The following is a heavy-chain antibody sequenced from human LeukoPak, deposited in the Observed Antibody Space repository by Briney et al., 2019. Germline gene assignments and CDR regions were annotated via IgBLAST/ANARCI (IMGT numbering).Heavy chain of an antibody. D-gene: IGHD1-1*01. CDR2: ISAYNGNT. Sequence: ASVKVSCKASGYTFTGYYMHWVRQAPGQGLEWMGWISAYNGNTNYAQKLQGRVTMTTDTSTSTAYMELRSLRSDDTAVYYCARIAGTPQPTDGGDYWGQGTLVTVSS. CDR3: ARIAGTPQPTDGGDY. V-gene: IGHV1-18*04. J-gene: IGHJ4*02. CDR1: GYTFTGYY.